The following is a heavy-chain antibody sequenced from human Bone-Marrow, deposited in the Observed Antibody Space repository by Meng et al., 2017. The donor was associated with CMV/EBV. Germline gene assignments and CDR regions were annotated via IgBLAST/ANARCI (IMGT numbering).Heavy chain of an antibody. D-gene: IGHD3-3*01. V-gene: IGHV3-9*01. CDR3: AKGDTIFGHTSRVFGMDV. CDR2: ISWNSGSI. Sequence: SLKISCAASGFTFDDYAMYWVRQAPGKGLEWVSGISWNSGSIGYADSVKGRFTISRDNAKNSLYLQMNSLRAEDTALYYCAKGDTIFGHTSRVFGMDVWGQGTTATVSS. J-gene: IGHJ6*02. CDR1: GFTFDDYA.